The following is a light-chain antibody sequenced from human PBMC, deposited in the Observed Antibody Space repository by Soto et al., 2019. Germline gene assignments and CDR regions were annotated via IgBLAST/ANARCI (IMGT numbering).Light chain of an antibody. CDR1: QSVSSNY. Sequence: EIVLTQSPGTLSLSPGERATLSCRASQSVSSNYLAWYQQNPGQAPRLLIYGASSRATGIPDRFSGSGSVTDFTITISRLDPEDFAVYYWPQDGRSQFTFGPGTKVDIK. CDR3: PQDGRSQFT. J-gene: IGKJ3*01. CDR2: GAS. V-gene: IGKV3-20*01.